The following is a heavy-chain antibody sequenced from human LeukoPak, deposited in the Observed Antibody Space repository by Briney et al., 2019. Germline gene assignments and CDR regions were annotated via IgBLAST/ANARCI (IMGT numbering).Heavy chain of an antibody. V-gene: IGHV3-30*02. CDR2: IWYGGSNK. D-gene: IGHD5-18*01. CDR3: AKALTAMAKGGYFDY. Sequence: GGSLRLSCAASGFTFSSYGMHWVRQAPGKGLEWVAVIWYGGSNKYYADSVKGRFTISRDNSKNTLYLQMNSLRAEDTAVYYCAKALTAMAKGGYFDYWGQGTLVTVSS. J-gene: IGHJ4*02. CDR1: GFTFSSYG.